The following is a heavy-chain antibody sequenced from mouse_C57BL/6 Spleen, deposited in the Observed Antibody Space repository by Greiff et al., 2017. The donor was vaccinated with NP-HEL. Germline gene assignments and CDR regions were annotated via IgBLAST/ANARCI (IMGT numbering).Heavy chain of an antibody. D-gene: IGHD2-3*01. CDR3: ARGDGYYGYFDY. V-gene: IGHV1-61*01. J-gene: IGHJ2*01. CDR1: GYTFTSYW. CDR2: IYPSDSET. Sequence: QVQLQQPGAELVRPGSSVKLSCKASGYTFTSYWMDWVKQRPGQGLEWIGNIYPSDSETHYNQKFKDKATLTVDKSSSTAYMQLSSLTSEDSAVYYCARGDGYYGYFDYWGQGTTLTVSS.